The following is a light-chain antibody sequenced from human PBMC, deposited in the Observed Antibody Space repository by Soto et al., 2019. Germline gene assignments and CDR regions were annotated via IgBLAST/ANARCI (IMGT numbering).Light chain of an antibody. J-gene: IGKJ3*01. CDR2: GAY. V-gene: IGKV3-20*01. CDR1: QSVGSSY. CDR3: QQYGSPHFT. Sequence: EIVLTQSPGTLSLSPGERATLSCRASQSVGSSYLAWYQQKPGQAPRLLIYGAYDRATGIPDRFSGSGSGTEFTLTISRLEPEDFAVYYCQQYGSPHFTFGPGTKVDIK.